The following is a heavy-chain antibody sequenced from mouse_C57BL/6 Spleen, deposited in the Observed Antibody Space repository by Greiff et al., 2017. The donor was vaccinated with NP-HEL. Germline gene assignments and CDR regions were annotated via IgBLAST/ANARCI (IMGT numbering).Heavy chain of an antibody. J-gene: IGHJ1*03. Sequence: QVQLQQSGAELVRPGTSVKMSCKASGYTFTNYWIGWAKQRPGHGLEWIGDIYPGGGYTKYNEKFKGKATLTSDKSSSTAYMQFSSLTSEDSAIYYCAREGSHFDVWGTGTTVTVSS. CDR3: AREGSHFDV. V-gene: IGHV1-63*01. CDR1: GYTFTNYW. CDR2: IYPGGGYT.